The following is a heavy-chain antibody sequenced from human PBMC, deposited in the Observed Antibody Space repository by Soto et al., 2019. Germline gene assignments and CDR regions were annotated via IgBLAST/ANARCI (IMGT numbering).Heavy chain of an antibody. CDR3: ARAGSSDYVWGSYRRNYFDY. CDR1: GGSISSYY. V-gene: IGHV4-59*01. CDR2: IYYSGST. Sequence: LSLTCTVSGGSISSYYWSWIRQPPGKGLEWIGYIYYSGSTNYNPSLKSRVTISVDTSKNQFSLKLSSVTAADTAVYYCARAGSSDYVWGSYRRNYFDYWGQGTLVTVSS. J-gene: IGHJ4*02. D-gene: IGHD3-16*02.